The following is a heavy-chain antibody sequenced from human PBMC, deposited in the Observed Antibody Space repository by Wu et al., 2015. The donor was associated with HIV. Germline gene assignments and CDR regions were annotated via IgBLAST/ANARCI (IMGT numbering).Heavy chain of an antibody. V-gene: IGHV1-46*02. J-gene: IGHJ4*02. CDR3: ARTILYSGSYFDY. Sequence: QVQLVQSGAEVKKPGASVKVSCKTSGYTFNSYFIHWVRQAPGQGLEWMGIINPSAGTTTYAQKFQGRVTMTRDTSTTTVYMELSSLRSDDTAVFFCARTILYSGSYFDYWGQGTLAT. D-gene: IGHD1-26*01. CDR2: INPSAGTT. CDR1: GYTFNSYF.